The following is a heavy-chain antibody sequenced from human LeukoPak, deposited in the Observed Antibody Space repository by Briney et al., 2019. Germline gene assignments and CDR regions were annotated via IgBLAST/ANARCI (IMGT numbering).Heavy chain of an antibody. CDR2: IKQDGSEK. J-gene: IGHJ4*02. CDR1: GFTFSSYW. D-gene: IGHD3-16*01. Sequence: PGGSLRLSCAASGFTFSSYWMSWVRQAPGKVLEWVANIKQDGSEKYYVDSVKGRFTISRDNAKNSLYLQMNSLRAEDTAVYYCARMITTGYFDYWGQGTLVTVSS. CDR3: ARMITTGYFDY. V-gene: IGHV3-7*01.